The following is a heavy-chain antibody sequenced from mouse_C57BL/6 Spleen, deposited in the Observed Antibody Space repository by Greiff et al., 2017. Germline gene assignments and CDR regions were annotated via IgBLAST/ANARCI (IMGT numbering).Heavy chain of an antibody. J-gene: IGHJ3*01. CDR1: GYTFTEYS. CDR2: FYPGGGSI. V-gene: IGHV1-62-2*01. Sequence: VQLQQSGAELVKPGASVKLSCKASGYTFTEYSIHWVKQRSGQGLEWIGWFYPGGGSIKYNEKFKDKATLTADKSSSTVYMELSRLTSEDSAVYFCARYEERGYGRAWFAYWCQGTLVTVSA. D-gene: IGHD2-1*01. CDR3: ARYEERGYGRAWFAY.